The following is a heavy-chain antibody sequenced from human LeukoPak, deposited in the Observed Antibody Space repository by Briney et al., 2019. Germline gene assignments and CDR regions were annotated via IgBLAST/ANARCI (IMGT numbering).Heavy chain of an antibody. CDR3: AKDPYVGGGYHFDS. J-gene: IGHJ4*02. Sequence: GGSLRLSCAASRFTFSSYAMNWARQAPGKGLEWVSTITGSGGDTYYADSVKGRFTISRDNSKNTLYLQMNSLRAEDTAIYYCAKDPYVGGGYHFDSWGQGSLVTVSS. V-gene: IGHV3-23*01. CDR1: RFTFSSYA. CDR2: ITGSGGDT. D-gene: IGHD3-22*01.